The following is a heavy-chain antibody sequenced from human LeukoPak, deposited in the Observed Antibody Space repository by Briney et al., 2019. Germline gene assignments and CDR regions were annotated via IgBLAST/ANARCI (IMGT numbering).Heavy chain of an antibody. CDR1: RLTFNSNA. Sequence: GGSLRLSCVVSRLTFNSNAMYWVRQAPGKGLEWVSGISVSGGSEYYADSVKGRFSVSRDNSKHTVYLQMNSLRAGDTAVYFCASHAHDYDSSGYFDSWGQGALVTVSS. V-gene: IGHV3-23*01. J-gene: IGHJ4*02. D-gene: IGHD3-22*01. CDR2: ISVSGGSE. CDR3: ASHAHDYDSSGYFDS.